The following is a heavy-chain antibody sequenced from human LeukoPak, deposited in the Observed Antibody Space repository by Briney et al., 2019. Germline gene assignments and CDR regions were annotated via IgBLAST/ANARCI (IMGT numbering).Heavy chain of an antibody. J-gene: IGHJ4*02. Sequence: GGSLRLSCAASGFTFSTYWMHWVRQAPGKGLVWVSRINTDGSTTNYADSVKGRFTISRDNTKNTLYLQMNSLRAEDTAVYYCARDHPYSGLFSVDYWGQGTLVTVSS. V-gene: IGHV3-74*01. CDR1: GFTFSTYW. D-gene: IGHD2-21*01. CDR2: INTDGSTT. CDR3: ARDHPYSGLFSVDY.